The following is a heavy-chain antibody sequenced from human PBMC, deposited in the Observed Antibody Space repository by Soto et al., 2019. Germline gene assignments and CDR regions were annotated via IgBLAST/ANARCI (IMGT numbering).Heavy chain of an antibody. V-gene: IGHV4-4*07. Sequence: SETLSLTCTVSGGSISSYYWSWIRQPAGKGLERIGRIYTRGSTNYNPSLKSLVTMSVDTSKNQFSLKLSSVTAADTAVYYCARENYDFWSGDPGYYYGMDVWGQGTTVTVSS. CDR3: ARENYDFWSGDPGYYYGMDV. CDR2: IYTRGST. D-gene: IGHD3-3*01. J-gene: IGHJ6*02. CDR1: GGSISSYY.